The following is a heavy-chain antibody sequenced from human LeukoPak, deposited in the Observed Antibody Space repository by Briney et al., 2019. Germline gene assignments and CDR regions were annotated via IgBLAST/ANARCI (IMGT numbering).Heavy chain of an antibody. D-gene: IGHD1-14*01. CDR1: GFTFSSCG. V-gene: IGHV3-21*01. CDR2: IGPTGTDR. CDR3: ATETIGRHYDY. Sequence: GGSLRLSCAAYGFTFSSCGFNWVRQAPGKGLEWVSSIGPTGTDRYYADSVRGRFTISRENAKNSMYLQMDSLRDEDTAVYYCATETIGRHYDYWGQGTLLTVSS. J-gene: IGHJ4*02.